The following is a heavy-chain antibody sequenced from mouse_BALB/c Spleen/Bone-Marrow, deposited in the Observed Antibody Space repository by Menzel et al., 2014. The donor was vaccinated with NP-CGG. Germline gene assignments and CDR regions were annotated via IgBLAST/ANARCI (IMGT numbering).Heavy chain of an antibody. V-gene: IGHV14-3*02. CDR2: IDSVNGNT. J-gene: IGHJ3*01. Sequence: EVQLQQSGAELVKPGASVKLSCTASGFNIKDTYIHWVKQRPEQSLEWIGRIDSVNGNTKYDPKFQGKATITTDTSSNTAYLQLSSLTSVDTAVYYCARRGDCYVAWFAYWGQGTLVTVSA. CDR1: GFNIKDTY. CDR3: ARRGDCYVAWFAY. D-gene: IGHD1-1*01.